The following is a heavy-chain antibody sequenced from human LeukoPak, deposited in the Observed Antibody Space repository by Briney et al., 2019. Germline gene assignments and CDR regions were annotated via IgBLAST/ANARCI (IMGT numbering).Heavy chain of an antibody. Sequence: SETLSLTCAVYGGSFSGYYWSWIRQPPGKGLERIGEINHSGSTNYNPSLKSRVTISVDTSKNQFSLKLSSVTAADTAVYYCARAGYDYVWGSYREFDYWGQGTLVTVSS. V-gene: IGHV4-34*01. J-gene: IGHJ4*02. CDR1: GGSFSGYY. CDR3: ARAGYDYVWGSYREFDY. D-gene: IGHD3-16*02. CDR2: INHSGST.